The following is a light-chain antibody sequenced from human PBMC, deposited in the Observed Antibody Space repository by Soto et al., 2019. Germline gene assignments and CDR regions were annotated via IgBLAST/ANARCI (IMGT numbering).Light chain of an antibody. V-gene: IGKV3-11*01. CDR2: DAS. CDR1: QSVSRY. CDR3: QQRSSWPPGFT. J-gene: IGKJ3*01. Sequence: EIVLTQSPATLSLSPGERATLSCRASQSVSRYLAWYQQKPGRAPRLLIYDASNRATGIPARFSGSGSGTDFSLTISSLEPEDFAVYYCQQRSSWPPGFTFGPGTKVDIK.